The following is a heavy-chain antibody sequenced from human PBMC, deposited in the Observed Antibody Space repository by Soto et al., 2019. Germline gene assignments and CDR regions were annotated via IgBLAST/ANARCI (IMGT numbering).Heavy chain of an antibody. CDR3: AGKGQLRNWFDP. D-gene: IGHD1-1*01. J-gene: IGHJ5*02. CDR1: GFTFSSHA. Sequence: EVQLLESGGGLVQPGGSLRLSCVVSGFTFSSHAMSWVRQAPGKGLEWGSGITPMGTSTYYADSVKGRLTISRDNSKNMLYLQMDSLRAEDTAIYCCAGKGQLRNWFDPWGQGTLVTVSS. V-gene: IGHV3-23*05. CDR2: ITPMGTST.